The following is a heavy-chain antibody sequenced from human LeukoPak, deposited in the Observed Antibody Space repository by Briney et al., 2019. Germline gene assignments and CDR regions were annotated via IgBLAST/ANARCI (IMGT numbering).Heavy chain of an antibody. CDR2: VRNKSNSYTT. Sequence: GGSLRLSCVDAGFTFSAHCMDWVRQAPGKGLEWVGRVRNKSNSYTTEYAAAVKDRFIISRDDSKSSLYLQMNSLKIEDTAVYYCARSDSSGYLEAYWGQGTLVTVSS. CDR1: GFTFSAHC. V-gene: IGHV3-72*01. D-gene: IGHD3-22*01. J-gene: IGHJ4*02. CDR3: ARSDSSGYLEAY.